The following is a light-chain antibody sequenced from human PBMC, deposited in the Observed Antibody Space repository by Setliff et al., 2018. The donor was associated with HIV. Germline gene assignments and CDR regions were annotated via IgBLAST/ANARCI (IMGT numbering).Light chain of an antibody. Sequence: SYELTQPPSVSVAPGKTARIACGGNNIGSKSVHWYQQKPDQAPILVIYYDNDRPSGIPERFSGSNSGNTANLTISRVEAGDEADYYCQVWDSSTDHPYVFGTGTKATVL. CDR1: NIGSKS. J-gene: IGLJ1*01. CDR2: YDN. V-gene: IGLV3-21*04. CDR3: QVWDSSTDHPYV.